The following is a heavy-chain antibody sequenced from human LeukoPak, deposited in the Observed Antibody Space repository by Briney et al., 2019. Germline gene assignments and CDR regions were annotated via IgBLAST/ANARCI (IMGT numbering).Heavy chain of an antibody. CDR1: GYTFTSYY. CDR3: ARAAGYSRGSWFDP. CDR2: INPNSGGT. D-gene: IGHD6-13*01. J-gene: IGHJ5*02. Sequence: GASVKVSCKASGYTFTSYYMHWVRQAPGQGLEWMGWINPNSGGTNYAQKFQGRVTMTRDTSISTAYMELSRLRSDDTAVYYCARAAGYSRGSWFDPWGQGTLVTVSS. V-gene: IGHV1-2*02.